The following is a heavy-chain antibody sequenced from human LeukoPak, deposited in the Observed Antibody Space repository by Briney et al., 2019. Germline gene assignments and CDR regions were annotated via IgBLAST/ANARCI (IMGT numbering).Heavy chain of an antibody. Sequence: GASVKVSCKASGYTFTGYYMHWVRQAPGQGLEWMGWINPNSGGTNYAQKFQGRVTMTRDTSISTAYMELSRLGSDDTAVYYCARARIGEYGMDVWGQGTTVTVSS. CDR2: INPNSGGT. CDR3: ARARIGEYGMDV. J-gene: IGHJ6*02. D-gene: IGHD3-10*01. V-gene: IGHV1-2*02. CDR1: GYTFTGYY.